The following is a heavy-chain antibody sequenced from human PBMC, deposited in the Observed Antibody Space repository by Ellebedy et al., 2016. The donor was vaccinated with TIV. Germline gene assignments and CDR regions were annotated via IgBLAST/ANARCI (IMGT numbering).Heavy chain of an antibody. J-gene: IGHJ4*02. V-gene: IGHV3-15*01. Sequence: PGGSLRLSCAASGFTLNIAWMRWVRQAPGKGLEWVGRIKSKTDGDITDYAAPVKGRFSISRDDSKNTLELQMNSLKTEDTAVYYCTTLGGFDYWGQGTLVTVSS. D-gene: IGHD2-15*01. CDR3: TTLGGFDY. CDR2: IKSKTDGDIT. CDR1: GFTLNIAW.